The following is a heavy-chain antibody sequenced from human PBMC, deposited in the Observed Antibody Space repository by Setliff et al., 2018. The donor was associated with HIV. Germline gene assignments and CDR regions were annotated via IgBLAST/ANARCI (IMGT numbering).Heavy chain of an antibody. J-gene: IGHJ1*01. CDR2: IYYSGST. D-gene: IGHD6-25*01. V-gene: IGHV4-34*01. CDR1: GGSFSGHY. Sequence: PSETLSLTCAVYGGSFSGHYWGWIRQPPGKGLEWIGNIYYSGSTNYNPSLKSRVSISVDTSKNQFSLKLSSVTAADTAVYYCARLSRIAAVYFQHWGQGTLVTVSS. CDR3: ARLSRIAAVYFQH.